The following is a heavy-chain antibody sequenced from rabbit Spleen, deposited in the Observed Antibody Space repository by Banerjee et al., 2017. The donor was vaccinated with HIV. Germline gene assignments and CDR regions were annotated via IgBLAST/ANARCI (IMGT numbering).Heavy chain of an antibody. CDR1: GFDFSSYG. Sequence: QQQLVESGGGLVQPGGSLKLSCKASGFDFSSYGVSWVRQAPGKGLEWIACIYVGSSGNTYYASWAKGRFTISKTSSTTVTLQMTTLTAADTATYFCARDTGTSFSTYGMDLWGPGTLVTVS. J-gene: IGHJ6*01. CDR2: IYVGSSGNT. CDR3: ARDTGTSFSTYGMDL. D-gene: IGHD8-1*01. V-gene: IGHV1S45*01.